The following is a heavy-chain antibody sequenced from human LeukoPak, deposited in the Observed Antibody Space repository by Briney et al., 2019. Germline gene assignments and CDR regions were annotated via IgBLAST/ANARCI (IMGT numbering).Heavy chain of an antibody. CDR2: IDHSGST. J-gene: IGHJ6*03. CDR1: GGSFSDYY. Sequence: SETLSLTCAVYGGSFSDYYWSWIRQPPGKGLDWIGEIDHSGSTNYNPSLKSRVTISVDTSKNQFSLKLSSVTAADTAVYHCARLQSYLGYSKMDVWGKGTSVTVSS. V-gene: IGHV4-34*01. D-gene: IGHD3-16*02. CDR3: ARLQSYLGYSKMDV.